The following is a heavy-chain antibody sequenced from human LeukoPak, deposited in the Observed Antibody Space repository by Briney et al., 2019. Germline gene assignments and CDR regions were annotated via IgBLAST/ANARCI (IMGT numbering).Heavy chain of an antibody. CDR3: AKQSGTYYSVFDY. J-gene: IGHJ4*02. Sequence: GGSLRLSCAASGFTFSSYWMSWVRQAPGKGLEWVSGISNSGGSTYYADSVKGRFTISRDSSKNTLFLQMNNLRAEDTAVYYCAKQSGTYYSVFDYWGQGTLVTVSS. V-gene: IGHV3-23*01. CDR1: GFTFSSYW. CDR2: ISNSGGST. D-gene: IGHD1-26*01.